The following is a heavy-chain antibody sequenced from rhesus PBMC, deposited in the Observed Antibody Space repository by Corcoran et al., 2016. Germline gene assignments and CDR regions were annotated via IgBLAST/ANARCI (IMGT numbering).Heavy chain of an antibody. Sequence: QVQLQESGPGLVKPSETLSLTCAVSGGSISGGSGWSWIRQPPGKGLEWIGLIFGRIGSTYYNPALKSRVTILRDTSKNQFSLKLSAVTAADTAVYYCARLGYSGSGKWLDGLDSWGQGVVVTVSS. CDR1: GGSISGGSG. CDR3: ARLGYSGSGKWLDGLDS. D-gene: IGHD6-25*01. CDR2: IFGRIGST. J-gene: IGHJ6*01. V-gene: IGHV4S7*01.